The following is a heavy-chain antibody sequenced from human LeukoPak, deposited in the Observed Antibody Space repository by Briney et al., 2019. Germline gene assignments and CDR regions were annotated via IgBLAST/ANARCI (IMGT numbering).Heavy chain of an antibody. CDR1: EYTFTSYD. CDR2: MNPNSGAT. V-gene: IGHV1-8*01. CDR3: ARDDGAAAGTLIEIWAFDI. J-gene: IGHJ3*02. D-gene: IGHD6-13*01. Sequence: ASVKVSCKASEYTFTSYDFNWLRQATGQGPEWMGWMNPNSGATGYAQKFQGRVTMTRSASINTAYMELTNLRSEDTAVYYCARDDGAAAGTLIEIWAFDIWGQGTMVTVSS.